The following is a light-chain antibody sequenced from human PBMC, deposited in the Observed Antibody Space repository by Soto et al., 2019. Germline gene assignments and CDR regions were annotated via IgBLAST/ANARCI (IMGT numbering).Light chain of an antibody. CDR1: SNDVGGYNY. V-gene: IGLV2-14*01. CDR3: SSYTHTSTPSCV. CDR2: EVT. Sequence: QSVLTQPASVSGSPGQSITISCTGTSNDVGGYNYVSWYQQHPGKAPKLMIYEVTDRPWGVSNRFSGSKSGNTASLTISGLQAEDEADYYCSSYTHTSTPSCVFGTRTKVTVL. J-gene: IGLJ1*01.